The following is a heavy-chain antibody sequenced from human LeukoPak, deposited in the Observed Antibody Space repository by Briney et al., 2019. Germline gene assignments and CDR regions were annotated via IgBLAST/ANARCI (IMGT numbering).Heavy chain of an antibody. V-gene: IGHV4-61*01. CDR3: ARGDSGSYFAY. J-gene: IGHJ4*02. Sequence: SETLSHTCTVSGGSVSSGSYYWSWIRQPPGKGLEWIGYIYYSGSTSYNPSLKSRVTISGDTSKNQFSLKVSSVTAADTAVYYCARGDSGSYFAYWGQGTLVTVSS. CDR2: IYYSGST. CDR1: GGSVSSGSYY. D-gene: IGHD1-26*01.